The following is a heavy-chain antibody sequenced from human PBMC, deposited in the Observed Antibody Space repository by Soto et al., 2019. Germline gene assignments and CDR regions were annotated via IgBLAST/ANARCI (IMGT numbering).Heavy chain of an antibody. Sequence: QVQLVQSGAEVKKPGASVKVSCKASGYTFTSYGISWVRQAPGQGLEWMGWISAYNGNTNYAQKLQGRVTMTTDTPTSTAYMELRSLRSDDTAVYYCARVDLYYYDSSGYYLPDYWGQGTLVTVSS. D-gene: IGHD3-22*01. J-gene: IGHJ4*02. CDR2: ISAYNGNT. V-gene: IGHV1-18*01. CDR3: ARVDLYYYDSSGYYLPDY. CDR1: GYTFTSYG.